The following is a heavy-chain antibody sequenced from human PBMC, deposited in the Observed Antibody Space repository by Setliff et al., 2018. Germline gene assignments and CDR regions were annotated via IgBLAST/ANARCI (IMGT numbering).Heavy chain of an antibody. J-gene: IGHJ4*02. D-gene: IGHD2-2*01. CDR1: GASVTSFDYY. CDR2: ISHGVST. CDR3: ARTHCTTTSCFYFHY. Sequence: SETLSLTCTVSGASVTSFDYYWSWIRQPPGKGLEYIGHISHGVSTSYSPSLRSRLSISADTSKNQFSLKLTSVTAADTAVYYCARTHCTTTSCFYFHYWGQGTVVTVSS. V-gene: IGHV4-30-4*01.